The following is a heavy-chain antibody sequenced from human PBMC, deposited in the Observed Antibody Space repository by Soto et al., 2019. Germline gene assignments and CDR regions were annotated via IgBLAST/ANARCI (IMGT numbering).Heavy chain of an antibody. CDR3: ARSCVYGSGSLSGYDYYYYYMDV. Sequence: GGSLRLSCAASGFTFSSYWMSWVRQAPGKGLEWVANIKQDGSEKYYVDSVKGRFTISRENAKNSLYLQMNSLRAEDTAVYYCARSCVYGSGSLSGYDYYYYYMDVWGKGTTVTVSS. D-gene: IGHD3-10*01. CDR2: IKQDGSEK. J-gene: IGHJ6*03. CDR1: GFTFSSYW. V-gene: IGHV3-7*01.